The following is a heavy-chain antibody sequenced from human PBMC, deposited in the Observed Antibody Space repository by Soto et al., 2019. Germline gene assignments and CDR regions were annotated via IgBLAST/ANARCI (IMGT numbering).Heavy chain of an antibody. J-gene: IGHJ4*02. Sequence: SVKVSCKASGGTFSSYAISWVRQAPGQGLEWMGGIIPIFGTANYAQKFQGRVTITADESTSTAYMELSSLRSEDTAVYYCARGKGGPARLFTGSDYWGQGTLVTVSS. CDR2: IIPIFGTA. V-gene: IGHV1-69*13. CDR1: GGTFSSYA. CDR3: ARGKGGPARLFTGSDY. D-gene: IGHD6-6*01.